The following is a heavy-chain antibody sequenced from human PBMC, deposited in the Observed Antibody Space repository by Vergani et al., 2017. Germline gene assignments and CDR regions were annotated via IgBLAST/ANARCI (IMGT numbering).Heavy chain of an antibody. V-gene: IGHV4-59*08. Sequence: QVQLQESGPGLVKPSETLSLTCTVSGGSISSYYWSWIRQPPGKGLEWIGYIYYSGSTNYNPSLKSRVTISVDTSKNQVSLKLSSVTAADTAVYYCAAGYSSGWYSDAFDIWGQGTMVTVSS. CDR2: IYYSGST. J-gene: IGHJ3*02. CDR1: GGSISSYY. D-gene: IGHD6-19*01. CDR3: AAGYSSGWYSDAFDI.